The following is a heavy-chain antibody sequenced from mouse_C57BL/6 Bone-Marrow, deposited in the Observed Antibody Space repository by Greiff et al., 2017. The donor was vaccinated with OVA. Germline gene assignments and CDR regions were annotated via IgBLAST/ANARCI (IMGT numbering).Heavy chain of an antibody. CDR3: ARLTAQATGY. D-gene: IGHD3-2*02. V-gene: IGHV5-17*01. Sequence: DVHLVESGGGLVKPGGSLKLSCAASGFTFSDYGMHWVRQAPEKGLEWVAYISSGSSTIYYADTVKGRFTISRDNAKNTLFLQMTSLRSEDTAMYYCARLTAQATGYWGQGTTLTVSS. CDR1: GFTFSDYG. J-gene: IGHJ2*01. CDR2: ISSGSSTI.